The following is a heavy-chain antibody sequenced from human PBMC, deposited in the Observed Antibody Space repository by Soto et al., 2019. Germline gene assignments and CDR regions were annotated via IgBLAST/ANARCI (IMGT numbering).Heavy chain of an antibody. CDR2: IYYSGST. V-gene: IGHV4-39*01. D-gene: IGHD1-20*01. CDR3: ASDKITGTPTINWFDP. J-gene: IGHJ5*02. CDR1: GGSISSSSYY. Sequence: ASETLSLTCTVSGGSISSSSYYWGWIRQPPGKGLEWIGSIYYSGSTYYNPSLKSRVTISVDTSKNQFSLKLSSVTAADTAVYYCASDKITGTPTINWFDPWGQGTLVTVSS.